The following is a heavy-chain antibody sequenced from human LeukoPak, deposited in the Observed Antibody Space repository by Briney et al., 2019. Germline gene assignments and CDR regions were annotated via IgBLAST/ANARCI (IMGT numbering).Heavy chain of an antibody. Sequence: GGSLRLSCTASGFTFGDYAMSWVRQAPGKGLEWVGFIRSKAYGGTTEYAASVKGRFTISRDDSKSIAYLQMNSLKTEDTAVYYCSSGGYCTSTSCYGEHWGQGTLVTVSS. CDR1: GFTFGDYA. CDR2: IRSKAYGGTT. V-gene: IGHV3-49*04. J-gene: IGHJ4*02. D-gene: IGHD2-2*01. CDR3: SSGGYCTSTSCYGEH.